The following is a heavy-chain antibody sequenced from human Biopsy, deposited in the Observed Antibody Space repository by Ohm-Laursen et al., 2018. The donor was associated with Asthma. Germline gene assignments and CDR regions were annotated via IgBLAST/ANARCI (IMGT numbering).Heavy chain of an antibody. D-gene: IGHD3-9*01. V-gene: IGHV3-30*01. CDR1: GFSFSNFA. Sequence: SLRLSCAAPGFSFSNFAIHWVRQAPGKGLEWVGVISKDASTQDYADSVKGRFTISRDNSKNTLYLQMNSLRAEDTAVYYCARTYYDFLTGQVNDAFAMWGQGTMVTVSS. CDR2: ISKDASTQ. CDR3: ARTYYDFLTGQVNDAFAM. J-gene: IGHJ3*02.